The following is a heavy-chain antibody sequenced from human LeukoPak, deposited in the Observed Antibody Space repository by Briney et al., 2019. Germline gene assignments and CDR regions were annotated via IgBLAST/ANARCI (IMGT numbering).Heavy chain of an antibody. D-gene: IGHD3-3*01. V-gene: IGHV1-46*01. CDR2: INPSGTST. Sequence: ASVKVSCKASGYTFSSYYVHWVRQAPGQGLEWMGRINPSGTSTSYAQKFQGRVTVTRDTSTSTLYMELGSLTSEDTALYYCARAHTSAPGTLFDYWGQGTLVTVSS. CDR1: GYTFSSYY. CDR3: ARAHTSAPGTLFDY. J-gene: IGHJ4*02.